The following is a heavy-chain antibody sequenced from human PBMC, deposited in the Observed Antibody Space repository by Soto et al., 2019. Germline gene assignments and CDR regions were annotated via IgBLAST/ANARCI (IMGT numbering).Heavy chain of an antibody. CDR3: ARDDYGEYELGYGMDA. CDR2: IWYDGSNK. J-gene: IGHJ6*02. D-gene: IGHD4-17*01. Sequence: PGGSLRLSCAASGFTFSSYGMHWVRQAPGKGLEWVAVIWYDGSNKYYADSVKGRFTISRDNSKNTLYLQMNSLRAEDTAVYYCARDDYGEYELGYGMDAWGQGTTVTVSS. CDR1: GFTFSSYG. V-gene: IGHV3-33*01.